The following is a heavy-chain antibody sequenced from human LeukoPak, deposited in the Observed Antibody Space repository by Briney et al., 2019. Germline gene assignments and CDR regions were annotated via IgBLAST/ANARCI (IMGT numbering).Heavy chain of an antibody. V-gene: IGHV3-11*01. J-gene: IGHJ1*01. CDR3: ARVRGVVVTAIPEYFQH. CDR2: ISSNSYTI. D-gene: IGHD2-21*02. CDR1: GFTFSDSY. Sequence: GGSLRLSCAASGFTFSDSYMSWIRQAPGKGLEWASYISSNSYTIFYGDSVKGRFTISRDNAKNSLYLQMNSLRADDTAVYYCARVRGVVVTAIPEYFQHWGQGTLVTVSS.